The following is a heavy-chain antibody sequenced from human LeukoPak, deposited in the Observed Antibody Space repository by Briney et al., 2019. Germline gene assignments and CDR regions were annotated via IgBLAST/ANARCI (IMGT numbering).Heavy chain of an antibody. CDR3: ARSGSGYDVSWDY. J-gene: IGHJ4*02. Sequence: GGSLRLSCAASGFTFSSYWMNWARQAPGKGLEWVASINHNGNVNYYVDSVKGRFTISRDNAKNSLYLQMSNLRAEDTAVYYCARSGSGYDVSWDYWGQGTLVTVSS. V-gene: IGHV3-7*03. CDR1: GFTFSSYW. D-gene: IGHD5-12*01. CDR2: INHNGNVN.